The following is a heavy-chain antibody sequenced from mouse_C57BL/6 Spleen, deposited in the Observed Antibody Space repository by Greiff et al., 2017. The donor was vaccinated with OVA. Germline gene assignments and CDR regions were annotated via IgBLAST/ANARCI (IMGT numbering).Heavy chain of an antibody. CDR2: INPNYGTT. J-gene: IGHJ2*01. D-gene: IGHD1-1*01. CDR1: GYSFTDYN. Sequence: EVKLQESGPELVKPGASVKISCKASGYSFTDYNMNWVKQSNGKSLEWIGVINPNYGTTSYNQKFKGKATLTVDQSSSTAYMQLNSLTSEDSAVYYCARSYYYGSSPPYYFDYWGQGTTLTVSS. V-gene: IGHV1-39*01. CDR3: ARSYYYGSSPPYYFDY.